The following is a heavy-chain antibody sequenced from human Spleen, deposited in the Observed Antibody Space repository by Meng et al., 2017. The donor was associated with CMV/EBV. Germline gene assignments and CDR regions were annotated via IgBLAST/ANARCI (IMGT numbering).Heavy chain of an antibody. V-gene: IGHV1-2*02. J-gene: IGHJ4*02. CDR1: GYTFTDHY. CDR2: IHPQSGVT. D-gene: IGHD7-27*01. CDR3: ARDKNWGPDY. Sequence: SVKVSCKASGYTFTDHYFHWVRQAPGQGLEWMGWIHPQSGVTNYAQKFQARVTLTRDTSINTGYMELSRLTSDDTAVYYCARDKNWGPDYWGQGTLVTVSS.